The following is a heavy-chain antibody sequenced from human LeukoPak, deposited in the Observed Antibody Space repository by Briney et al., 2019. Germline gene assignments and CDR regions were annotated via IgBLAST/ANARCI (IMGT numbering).Heavy chain of an antibody. CDR2: ISGGGSTI. CDR1: GFSFSDYY. J-gene: IGHJ2*01. CDR3: AKDRTVGASYWYFDL. Sequence: GGSLRLSCAASGFSFSDYYMSWIRQAPGKGLEWVSYISGGGSTIYYADSVKGRFTISRDNAKNSLYLQMNSLRAEDTAVYYCAKDRTVGASYWYFDLWGRGTLVTVSS. V-gene: IGHV3-11*01. D-gene: IGHD1-26*01.